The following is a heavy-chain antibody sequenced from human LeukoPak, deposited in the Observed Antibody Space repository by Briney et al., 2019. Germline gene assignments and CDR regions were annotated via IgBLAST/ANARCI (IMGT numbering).Heavy chain of an antibody. V-gene: IGHV3-23*01. D-gene: IGHD3-3*01. Sequence: GGSLRLSCAASGLTFSSYAMSWVRQAPGKGLEWVSAISGSGGSTYYADSVKGRFTISRDNSKNTLYLQMNSLRAEDTAVYYCARASTYYDFWSGYYGSSYWFDPWGQGTLVTVSS. CDR2: ISGSGGST. CDR1: GLTFSSYA. J-gene: IGHJ5*02. CDR3: ARASTYYDFWSGYYGSSYWFDP.